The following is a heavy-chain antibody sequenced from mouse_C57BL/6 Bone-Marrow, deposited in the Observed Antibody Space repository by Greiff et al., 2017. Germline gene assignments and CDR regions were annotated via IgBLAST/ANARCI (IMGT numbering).Heavy chain of an antibody. J-gene: IGHJ2*01. Sequence: VQLQESGAELAKPGASVKLSCKASGYTFTSYWMHWVKQRPGQGLEWIGYINPSSGYTKYNQKFKDKATLTSDKSSSTAYMQLSSLTYEDSAVYYCARWVYDGYHYFDYWGQGTTLTVSS. CDR2: INPSSGYT. V-gene: IGHV1-7*01. D-gene: IGHD2-3*01. CDR3: ARWVYDGYHYFDY. CDR1: GYTFTSYW.